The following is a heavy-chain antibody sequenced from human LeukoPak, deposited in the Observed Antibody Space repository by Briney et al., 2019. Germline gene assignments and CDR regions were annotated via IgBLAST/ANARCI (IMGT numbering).Heavy chain of an antibody. D-gene: IGHD2-15*01. CDR1: GFTFSSYS. J-gene: IGHJ5*02. CDR2: ISSSSSYI. CDR3: ARKNYCSGGSCYSRGWFDP. V-gene: IGHV3-21*04. Sequence: GGSLRLSCAASGFTFSSYSMNWVRQAPGKGLEWVSSISSSSSYIYYADSVKGRFTISRDNAKNSLYLQMSSLRSEDTAMYYCARKNYCSGGSCYSRGWFDPWGQGTLVTVSS.